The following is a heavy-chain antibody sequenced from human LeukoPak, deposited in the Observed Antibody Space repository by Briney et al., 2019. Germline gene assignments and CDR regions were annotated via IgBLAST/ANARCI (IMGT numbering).Heavy chain of an antibody. J-gene: IGHJ3*02. CDR3: ARDFPSEPATAIPPDAFDI. V-gene: IGHV1-18*04. CDR2: ISAYNGNT. CDR1: GYTFTSYG. D-gene: IGHD2-2*02. Sequence: ASVKVSCKASGYTFTSYGISWVRQAPGQGLEWMGWISAYNGNTNYAQKLQGRVTMTTDTSTSTAYMELRSLRSDDTAVYYCARDFPSEPATAIPPDAFDIWGQGTMVTVSS.